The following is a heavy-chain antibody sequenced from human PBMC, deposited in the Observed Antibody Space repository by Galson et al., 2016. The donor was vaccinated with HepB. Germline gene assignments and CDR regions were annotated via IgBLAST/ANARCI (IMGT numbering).Heavy chain of an antibody. CDR2: ISSSTGYQ. Sequence: SLRLSCAASGFIFSSYSMNWVRQAPGQGLEWVSYISSSTGYQYYADSVKGRFTISGDNAKNSLFLQMNSLRAEDTAVYYCAGDASLNTVTNFCLDVWGQGTTVTVSS. CDR1: GFIFSSYS. D-gene: IGHD4-17*01. J-gene: IGHJ6*02. V-gene: IGHV3-21*01. CDR3: AGDASLNTVTNFCLDV.